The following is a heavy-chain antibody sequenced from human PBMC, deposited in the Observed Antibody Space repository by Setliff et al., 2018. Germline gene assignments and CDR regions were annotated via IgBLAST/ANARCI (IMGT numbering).Heavy chain of an antibody. CDR1: GGSFSGYQ. J-gene: IGHJ2*01. D-gene: IGHD2-21*01. Sequence: KPSETLSLTCVVYGGSFSGYQWSWIRQPPGKGLEWIGEINHSGSTNDSPSLKSRVSISVDKSSNQFSLKLTSVTAADTAVYYCARAQVVFAISAPVWYFEFWGRGTQVTVSS. V-gene: IGHV4-34*01. CDR3: ARAQVVFAISAPVWYFEF. CDR2: INHSGST.